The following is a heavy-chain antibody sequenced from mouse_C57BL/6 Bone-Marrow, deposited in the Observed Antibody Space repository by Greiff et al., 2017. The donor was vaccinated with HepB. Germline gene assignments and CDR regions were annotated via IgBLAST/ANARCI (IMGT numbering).Heavy chain of an antibody. V-gene: IGHV1-80*01. CDR3: ARGRGNYGSTMDY. CDR2: IYPGDGDT. J-gene: IGHJ4*01. D-gene: IGHD1-1*01. CDR1: GYAFSSYW. Sequence: QVQLQQSGAELVKPGASVKISCKASGYAFSSYWMNWVKQRPGKGLEWIGQIYPGDGDTNYNGKLKGNATLTADKSSSTAYMQLSSLTSEDSAVYFCARGRGNYGSTMDYWGQGTSVTVSS.